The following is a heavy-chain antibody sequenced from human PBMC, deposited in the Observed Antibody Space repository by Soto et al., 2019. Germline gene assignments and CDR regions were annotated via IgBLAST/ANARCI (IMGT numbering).Heavy chain of an antibody. CDR3: TTNRMVGAVDY. V-gene: IGHV3-74*01. CDR2: VSSDGSST. CDR1: GFTFSSYW. D-gene: IGHD1-26*01. Sequence: LRLSCAASGFTFSSYWMNWVRQAPGKGLVWVSRVSSDGSSTNYADSVEGRFTISRDNAENTLYLQMDSLRAEDTAVYYCTTNRMVGAVDYWGQGTLVTV. J-gene: IGHJ4*02.